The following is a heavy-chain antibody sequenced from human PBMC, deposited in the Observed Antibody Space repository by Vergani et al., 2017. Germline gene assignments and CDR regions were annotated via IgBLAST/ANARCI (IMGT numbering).Heavy chain of an antibody. CDR2: ISYDGSNK. CDR1: GFTFSSYG. Sequence: QVQLVESGGGVVQPGRSLRLSCAASGFTFSSYGMHWVRQAPGKGLEWVAVISYDGSNKYYADSVKGRFTISRDNSKNTLYLQMNSLRAEDTAVYYCAKDRGGYGDYEGPFDYWGQGTLVTVSS. CDR3: AKDRGGYGDYEGPFDY. V-gene: IGHV3-30*18. J-gene: IGHJ4*02. D-gene: IGHD4-17*01.